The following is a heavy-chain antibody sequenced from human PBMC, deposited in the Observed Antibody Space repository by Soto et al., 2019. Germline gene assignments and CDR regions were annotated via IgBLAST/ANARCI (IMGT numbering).Heavy chain of an antibody. J-gene: IGHJ6*02. Sequence: GESLKISCKGSGYSFTSYWISWVRQMPGKGLEWMGRIDPSDSYTNYSPSFQGHVTISADKSISTAYLQWSSLKASDTAMYYCARLKRSSGWTRGSYYYYGMDVWGQGTKVTVSS. V-gene: IGHV5-10-1*01. CDR1: GYSFTSYW. D-gene: IGHD6-19*01. CDR2: IDPSDSYT. CDR3: ARLKRSSGWTRGSYYYYGMDV.